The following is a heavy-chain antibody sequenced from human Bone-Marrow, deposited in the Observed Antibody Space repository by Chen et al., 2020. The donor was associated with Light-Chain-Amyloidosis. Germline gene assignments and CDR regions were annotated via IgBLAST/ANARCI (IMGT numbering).Heavy chain of an antibody. D-gene: IGHD3-3*01. Sequence: QLQLQESGPGMVKPSETLSLTCTVSGGPISHNIYYWAWIRQPPGQGLEWIGSVYYTGSAYYSPSLKSRVTMSVDTSRNQFPLSLSSVTAADTAIYFCARDTHYDFQNGPLSWFDPWGRGALVTVSS. CDR3: ARDTHYDFQNGPLSWFDP. J-gene: IGHJ5*02. V-gene: IGHV4-39*07. CDR2: VYYTGSA. CDR1: GGPISHNIYY.